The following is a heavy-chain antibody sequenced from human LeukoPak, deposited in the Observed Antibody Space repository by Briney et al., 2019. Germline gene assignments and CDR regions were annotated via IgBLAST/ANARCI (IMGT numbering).Heavy chain of an antibody. J-gene: IGHJ4*02. Sequence: GGSLRLSCAASGSTFSNYYMSWIRQAPGKGLVWVSYISSRSSNKYYADSVKGRFTISRDNSKNTLYLQMNSLRAEDTAVYYCAKGRHYYDSSGYEMGDYWGQGTLVTVSS. CDR2: ISSRSSNK. D-gene: IGHD3-22*01. V-gene: IGHV3-11*04. CDR3: AKGRHYYDSSGYEMGDY. CDR1: GSTFSNYY.